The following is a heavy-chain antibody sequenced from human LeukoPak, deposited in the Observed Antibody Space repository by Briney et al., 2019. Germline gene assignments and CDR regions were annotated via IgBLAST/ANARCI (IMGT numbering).Heavy chain of an antibody. CDR3: ATIKRGSIYGYFDF. V-gene: IGHV4-59*11. Sequence: PSETLSLTCTVSGGSISTHYWSWIRQPPGKGLEWIGYVSDSERTKDNPSLKSRATLSADTSKNQFSLRLTSVTAADSAVYYCATIKRGSIYGYFDFWGQGVLVTVSS. CDR2: VSDSERT. CDR1: GGSISTHY. J-gene: IGHJ4*02. D-gene: IGHD5-18*01.